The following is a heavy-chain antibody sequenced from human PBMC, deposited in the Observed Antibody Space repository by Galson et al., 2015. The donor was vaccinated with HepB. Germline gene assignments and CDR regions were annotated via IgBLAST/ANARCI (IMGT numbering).Heavy chain of an antibody. D-gene: IGHD3-10*01. J-gene: IGHJ4*02. CDR3: ARDEEGYYYGSGRNHLDY. Sequence: CAISGDSVSSNSATYSWIRQSPSRGLEWLGRTYYRSKWYNDYAVSVKSRITINPDTSKNQFSLQLNSVTPEDTAVYYCARDEEGYYYGSGRNHLDYWGQGTLVTVSS. V-gene: IGHV6-1*01. CDR2: TYYRSKWYN. CDR1: GDSVSSNSAT.